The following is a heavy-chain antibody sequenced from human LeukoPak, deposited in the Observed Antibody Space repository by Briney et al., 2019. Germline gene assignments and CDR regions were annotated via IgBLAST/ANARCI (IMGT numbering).Heavy chain of an antibody. J-gene: IGHJ4*02. CDR1: GGSISSGGYY. Sequence: PSETLSLTYTVSGGSISSGGYYWSWIRQPPGKGLEWIGEINHSGSTNYNPSLKSRVTISVDTSKNQFSLKLSSVTAADTAVYYCARGRRAMPFDYWGQGTLVTVSS. CDR3: ARGRRAMPFDY. CDR2: INHSGST. D-gene: IGHD2-2*01. V-gene: IGHV4-39*07.